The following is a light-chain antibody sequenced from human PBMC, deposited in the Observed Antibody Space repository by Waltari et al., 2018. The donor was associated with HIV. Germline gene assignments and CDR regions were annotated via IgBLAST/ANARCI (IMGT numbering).Light chain of an antibody. Sequence: DILLTQSPATLSLSPGARATLSCRANESVGTNLAWYKQKPGQPPSLLVYAASIRATGVPARFSGSGSGTEFTLTIRLLQSEDFAVYYCHQYNNWPRMHTFGLGTKLEIK. CDR3: HQYNNWPRMHT. V-gene: IGKV3D-15*03. CDR2: AAS. J-gene: IGKJ2*01. CDR1: ESVGTN.